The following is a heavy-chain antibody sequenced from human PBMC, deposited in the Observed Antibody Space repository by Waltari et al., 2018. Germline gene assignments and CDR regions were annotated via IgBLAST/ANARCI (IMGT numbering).Heavy chain of an antibody. J-gene: IGHJ3*02. CDR2: IKAGNGNT. D-gene: IGHD2-15*01. V-gene: IGHV1-3*01. Sequence: QVQLVQSGAEVKKPGASVKVSCKASGYTFTSYAMHWVRQAPGQRLGWMGWIKAGNGNTKYSQKFQGRVTITRDTSASTAYMELSSLRSEDTAVYYCARAGLGYCSGGSCYGNAFDIWGQGTMVTVSS. CDR1: GYTFTSYA. CDR3: ARAGLGYCSGGSCYGNAFDI.